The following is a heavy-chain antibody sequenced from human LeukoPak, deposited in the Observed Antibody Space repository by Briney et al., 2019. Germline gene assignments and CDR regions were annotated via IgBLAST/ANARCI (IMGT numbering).Heavy chain of an antibody. CDR3: ARALRGSSGWYSAGY. J-gene: IGHJ4*02. Sequence: ASVKVSCKASGYTFSNYGVSWVRQAPGQGLEWMGWMNPNSGNTGYAQKFQGRVTMTRNTSISTAYMELSSLRSEDTAVYYCARALRGSSGWYSAGYWGQGTLVTVSS. V-gene: IGHV1-8*02. CDR2: MNPNSGNT. D-gene: IGHD6-19*01. CDR1: GYTFSNYG.